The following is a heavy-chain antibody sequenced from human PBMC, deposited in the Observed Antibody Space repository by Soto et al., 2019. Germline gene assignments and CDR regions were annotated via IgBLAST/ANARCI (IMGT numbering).Heavy chain of an antibody. V-gene: IGHV3-49*03. CDR3: TRGLPAAEDIVVVPAVGWFDP. CDR2: IRSKAYGGTT. CDR1: GFTFGDYA. J-gene: IGHJ5*02. D-gene: IGHD2-2*01. Sequence: GGSLRLSCTASGFTFGDYAMSWFRQAPGKGLEWVGFIRSKAYGGTTEYAASVKGRFTISRDDSKSIAYLQMNSLKTEDTAVYYCTRGLPAAEDIVVVPAVGWFDPWGQGTLVTVSS.